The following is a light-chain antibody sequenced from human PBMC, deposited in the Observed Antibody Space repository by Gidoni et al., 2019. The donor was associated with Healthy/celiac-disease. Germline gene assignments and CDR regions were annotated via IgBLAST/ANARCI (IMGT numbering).Light chain of an antibody. CDR2: GAS. CDR3: QQYNNWLGT. J-gene: IGKJ1*01. CDR1: QSVSSN. V-gene: IGKV3-15*01. Sequence: EIVMTQSPATLSVSPGERATLSCRASQSVSSNLAWYQPKPGQAPRLLIYGASTRATGIPARFSGSGSGTEFTLTISSLQSEDFAVYYCQQYNNWLGTFGQXTKVEIK.